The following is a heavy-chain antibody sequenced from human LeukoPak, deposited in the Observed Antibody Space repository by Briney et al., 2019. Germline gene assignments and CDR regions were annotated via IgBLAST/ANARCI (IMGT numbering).Heavy chain of an antibody. D-gene: IGHD6-19*01. V-gene: IGHV3-30*04. CDR1: GFTFSSYA. CDR2: ISYDGSNK. Sequence: GRSLRLSCAASGFTFSSYAMHWVRQAPGKGLEWEAVISYDGSNKYYADSVKGRFTISRDNSKNTLYLQMNSLRAEDTVVYYCARLAVAFRLWRYYIDYWGQGTLVTVSS. J-gene: IGHJ4*02. CDR3: ARLAVAFRLWRYYIDY.